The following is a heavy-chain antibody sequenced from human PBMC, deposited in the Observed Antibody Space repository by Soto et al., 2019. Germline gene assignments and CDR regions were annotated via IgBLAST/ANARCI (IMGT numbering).Heavy chain of an antibody. CDR3: AKLVYDFWSGYYLDP. D-gene: IGHD3-3*01. CDR2: ISGSGGST. CDR1: GFTFSSYA. Sequence: GGSLRLSCAASGFTFSSYAMSWVRQAPGKGLEWVSAISGSGGSTYYADSVKGRFTISRDNSKNTLYLQMNSLRAEDTAVYYCAKLVYDFWSGYYLDPWGQGTLVTVSS. J-gene: IGHJ5*02. V-gene: IGHV3-23*01.